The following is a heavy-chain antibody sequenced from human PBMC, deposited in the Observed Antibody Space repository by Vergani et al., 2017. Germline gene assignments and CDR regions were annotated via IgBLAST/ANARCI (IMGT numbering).Heavy chain of an antibody. V-gene: IGHV1-2*02. CDR2: INPNSGGT. Sequence: QVQLVQSGAEVKKPGASVKVSCKASGYTFTGYYMHWVRQAPGQGLEWMGWINPNSGGTNYAQKFQGRVTMTRDTSTSTVYMELSSLRSEDTAVYYCARERYCSSTSCYTPAVVGYYGMAVWSQGSTVTVS. CDR1: GYTFTGYY. J-gene: IGHJ6*02. CDR3: ARERYCSSTSCYTPAVVGYYGMAV. D-gene: IGHD2-2*02.